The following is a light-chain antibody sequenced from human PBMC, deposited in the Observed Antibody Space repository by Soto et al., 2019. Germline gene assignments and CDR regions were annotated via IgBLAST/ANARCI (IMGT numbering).Light chain of an antibody. CDR1: QSVSGY. CDR2: DAS. V-gene: IGKV3-11*01. CDR3: QQRSNWPRGT. Sequence: EIVLTQSPATLSLSPGDRATLSCRTSQSVSGYLAWYQQKPGQPPRLLIYDASNRASGIPARFSGSGSETDFPLTISSLEPEDFAVYYCQQRSNWPRGTFGQGTKLEIK. J-gene: IGKJ2*02.